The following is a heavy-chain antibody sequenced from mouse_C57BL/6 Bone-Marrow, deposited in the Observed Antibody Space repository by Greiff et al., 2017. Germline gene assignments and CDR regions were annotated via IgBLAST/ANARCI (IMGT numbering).Heavy chain of an antibody. Sequence: EVKLVESGGGLVKPGGSLKLSCAASGFTFSDYGMHWVRQAPEKGLEWVAYISSGSSTIYYADTVKGRFTISRENAKNTLFLQMTSLRSEDTAMYYCARGEYGSSFAYWGQGTLVTVSA. J-gene: IGHJ3*01. D-gene: IGHD1-1*01. V-gene: IGHV5-17*01. CDR3: ARGEYGSSFAY. CDR1: GFTFSDYG. CDR2: ISSGSSTI.